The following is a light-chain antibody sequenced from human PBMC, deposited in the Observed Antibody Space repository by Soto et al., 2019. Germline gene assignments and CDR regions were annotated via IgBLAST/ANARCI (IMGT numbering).Light chain of an antibody. CDR1: QNLNGW. CDR3: QQYNTYSVFT. J-gene: IGKJ2*01. V-gene: IGKV1-5*03. Sequence: DIQMTQSPSTLSASLGDRVTITCRASQNLNGWLAWYQQKPGKAPKLLIYKASNLESGIPSRFSGSGSGTEFTLTISCLQPDDFASYYCQQYNTYSVFTFGQGTRLEIK. CDR2: KAS.